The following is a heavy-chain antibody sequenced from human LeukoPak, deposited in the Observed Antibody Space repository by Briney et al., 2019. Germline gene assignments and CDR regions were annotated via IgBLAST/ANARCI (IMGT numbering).Heavy chain of an antibody. Sequence: GESLKISCWGSGYSFTSYWIGWVRQMPGKGLEWMGTIYPGDSDTRYSPSFQGQVTISADKFRNTAYLQWSGLRASDTAMYYCARLLGGTYYYFDFWGQGTLVTVPS. J-gene: IGHJ4*02. CDR2: IYPGDSDT. V-gene: IGHV5-51*01. D-gene: IGHD1-7*01. CDR1: GYSFTSYW. CDR3: ARLLGGTYYYFDF.